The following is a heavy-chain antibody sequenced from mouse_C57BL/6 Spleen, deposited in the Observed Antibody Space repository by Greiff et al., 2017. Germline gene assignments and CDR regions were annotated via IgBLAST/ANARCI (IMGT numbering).Heavy chain of an antibody. D-gene: IGHD1-1*01. CDR3: ARGGFQRSFDD. CDR2: IVPGSGST. CDR1: GYAFTCYW. Sequence: VQLQQSGAELMKPGASVKLSCKATGYAFTCYWIAWVQQRPGHGLEWIGEIVPGSGSTNYNEKFKGKATFTADTSSNTAYMQLSSLTTEDSAIYYCARGGFQRSFDDWGQGTTLTAAS. V-gene: IGHV1-9*01. J-gene: IGHJ2*01.